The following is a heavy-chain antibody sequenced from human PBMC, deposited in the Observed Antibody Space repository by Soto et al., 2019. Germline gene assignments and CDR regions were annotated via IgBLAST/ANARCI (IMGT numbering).Heavy chain of an antibody. CDR2: INAGNGNT. CDR3: ARGEYSSSWYEGDWFDP. V-gene: IGHV1-3*01. CDR1: GYTFTSYA. Sequence: QVQLVQSGAEVKKPGASVKVSCKASGYTFTSYAMHWVRQAPGQRLEWMGWINAGNGNTKYSQKFQGRVTITRDTSASTAYMEQSSMRYEDTAVYYCARGEYSSSWYEGDWFDPWGQGTLVTVSS. D-gene: IGHD6-13*01. J-gene: IGHJ5*02.